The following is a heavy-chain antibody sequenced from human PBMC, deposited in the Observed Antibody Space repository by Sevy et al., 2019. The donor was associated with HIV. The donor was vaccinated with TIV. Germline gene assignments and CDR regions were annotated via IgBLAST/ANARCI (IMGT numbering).Heavy chain of an antibody. D-gene: IGHD3-3*01. CDR2: INPNSGGT. CDR3: ARDSDFWSGSSTFTY. Sequence: VSVKVSCKASGYTFTVYYLNWVRQAPGQGLEWMGWINPNSGGTKYAQKFEGRVTMTTDTSISTAYMELSSLGSDDTAVYYCARDSDFWSGSSTFTYWGQGTLVTVSS. V-gene: IGHV1-2*02. CDR1: GYTFTVYY. J-gene: IGHJ4*02.